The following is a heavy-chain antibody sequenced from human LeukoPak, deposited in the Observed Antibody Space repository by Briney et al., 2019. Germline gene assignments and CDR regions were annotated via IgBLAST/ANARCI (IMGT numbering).Heavy chain of an antibody. J-gene: IGHJ4*02. CDR3: ARDYHDSTGYYYDY. CDR1: GFTFSSYA. CDR2: ISGSGGST. D-gene: IGHD3-22*01. V-gene: IGHV3-23*01. Sequence: GGSLRLSCAASGFTFSSYAMSWVRQAPGKGLEWVSAISGSGGSTYYADSVKGRFTISRDNSKNTLYLQMNSLRAEGTALYYCARDYHDSTGYYYDYWGQGTLVTVSS.